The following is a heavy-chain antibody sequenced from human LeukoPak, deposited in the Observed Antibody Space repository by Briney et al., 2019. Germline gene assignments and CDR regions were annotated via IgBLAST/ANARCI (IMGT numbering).Heavy chain of an antibody. J-gene: IGHJ3*02. D-gene: IGHD6-19*01. CDR1: GGSFSGYY. Sequence: PSETLSLTCAVYGGSFSGYYWSWIRQPPGKGLEWIGEINHSGSTNYNPSLKSRVTISVATSKNQFPLKLSAVTAADTAVYYCARHKYSSGWPPEGAFDIWGQGTMVTVSP. CDR3: ARHKYSSGWPPEGAFDI. V-gene: IGHV4-34*01. CDR2: INHSGST.